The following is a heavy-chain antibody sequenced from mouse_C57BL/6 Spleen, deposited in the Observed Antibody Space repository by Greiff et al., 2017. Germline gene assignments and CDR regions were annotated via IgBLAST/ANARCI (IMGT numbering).Heavy chain of an antibody. CDR3: ARWAYYGRSFDY. CDR2: IDPSDSYT. D-gene: IGHD1-1*01. Sequence: QVQLQQPGAELVKPGASVKLSCKASGYTFTSYWMQWVKQRPGQGLEWIGEIDPSDSYTNYNQKFKGKATLTVDTSSSTAYMQLSSLTSEDSAVYYCARWAYYGRSFDYWGQGTTLTVSS. V-gene: IGHV1-50*01. J-gene: IGHJ2*01. CDR1: GYTFTSYW.